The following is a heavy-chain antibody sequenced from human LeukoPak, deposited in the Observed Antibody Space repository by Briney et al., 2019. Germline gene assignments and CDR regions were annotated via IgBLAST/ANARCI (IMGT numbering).Heavy chain of an antibody. J-gene: IGHJ4*02. D-gene: IGHD4-17*01. V-gene: IGHV3-30*04. CDR1: GFTFSSYA. CDR3: ARSPYGDRPLIEQ. CDR2: ISYDGSDK. Sequence: GGSLRLSCAASGFTFSSYAMHWVRQAPGKGLEWVAFISYDGSDKLYADSVKGRSTISRDNSKRTLYLQMTSLRAEDTAIYYCARSPYGDRPLIEQWGQGTLVTVSS.